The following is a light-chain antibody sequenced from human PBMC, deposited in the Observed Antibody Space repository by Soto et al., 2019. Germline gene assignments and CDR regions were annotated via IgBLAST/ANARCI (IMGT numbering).Light chain of an antibody. CDR2: GAS. CDR3: HQVADSLPKLT. Sequence: EIVLTQPPGTLALSPGERASLFCRAGQFVSSSYLAWYQQKPGQAPRLLIHGASSRATGIPARFSGSGSGTDLTLTISSLEPEDFAVYYCHQVADSLPKLTLAGGTNVDIK. V-gene: IGKV3-20*01. J-gene: IGKJ4*01. CDR1: QFVSSSY.